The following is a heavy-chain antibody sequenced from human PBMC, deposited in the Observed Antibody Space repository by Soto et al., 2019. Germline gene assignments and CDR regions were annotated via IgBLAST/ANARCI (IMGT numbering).Heavy chain of an antibody. J-gene: IGHJ5*02. D-gene: IGHD2-15*01. V-gene: IGHV4-59*01. CDR1: GGSISSYY. CDR3: ARVSPGGYCSGGSCYSIWFDP. Sequence: PSETLSITCTVSGGSISSYYWSWNRQPPGKGLEWIGYIYYSGSTNYNPSLKSRVTISVDTSKNQFSLKLSSVTAADMAVYYCARVSPGGYCSGGSCYSIWFDPWGQGTLVTVSS. CDR2: IYYSGST.